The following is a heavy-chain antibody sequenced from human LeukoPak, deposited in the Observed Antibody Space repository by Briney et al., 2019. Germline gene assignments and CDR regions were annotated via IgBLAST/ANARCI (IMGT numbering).Heavy chain of an antibody. D-gene: IGHD5-12*01. CDR3: TRGIRGYSGLVVH. Sequence: PGGSLRLSRAASGFTFDDYGMSWVRQAPGKGLEWVSYISSSGSTIYYADSVKGRFTISRDNAKKSLYLQMNSLRAEDTAVYYCTRGIRGYSGLVVHWGQGTLVTVSS. J-gene: IGHJ4*02. CDR2: ISSSGSTI. V-gene: IGHV3-11*04. CDR1: GFTFDDYG.